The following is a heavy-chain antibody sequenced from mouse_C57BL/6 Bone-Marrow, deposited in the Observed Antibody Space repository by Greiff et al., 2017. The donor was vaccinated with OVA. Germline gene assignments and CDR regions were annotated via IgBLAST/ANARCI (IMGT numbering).Heavy chain of an antibody. V-gene: IGHV14-4*01. CDR2: IDPENGDT. J-gene: IGHJ1*03. CDR3: TSGPSYWYVDV. Sequence: VQLQQSGAELVRPGASVKLSCTASGFNITDDYMHWVKQRPEQGLEWIGCIDPENGDTEYASKFQGKATITADTSSNTAYLQLSSLTSEDTAVYYCTSGPSYWYVDVWGTGTAVTVSS. CDR1: GFNITDDY. D-gene: IGHD2-10*02.